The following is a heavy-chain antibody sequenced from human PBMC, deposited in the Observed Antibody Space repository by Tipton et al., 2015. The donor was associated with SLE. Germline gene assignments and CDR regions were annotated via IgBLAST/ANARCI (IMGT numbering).Heavy chain of an antibody. J-gene: IGHJ2*01. CDR3: ARGGGYSGWYFDL. CDR1: GGSFSGYY. CDR2: INHSGRT. V-gene: IGHV4-34*01. Sequence: TLSLTCAVYGGSFSGYYWTWIRQPPGKGLEWIGEINHSGRTNYNPSLKGRVTISVDTSKNQFSLKLTTVTAADTAVYYCARGGGYSGWYFDLWGRGTLVTVSS. D-gene: IGHD4-23*01.